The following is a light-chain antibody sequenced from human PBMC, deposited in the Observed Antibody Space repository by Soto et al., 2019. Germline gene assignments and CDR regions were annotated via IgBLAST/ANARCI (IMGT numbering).Light chain of an antibody. CDR3: SSYTSSSTPV. J-gene: IGLJ1*01. CDR2: EVS. Sequence: QSALTQPASVSGSPGQSIAISCTGTNSDVGGYNYVSWYQQHPGKAPKLMIYEVSKRPSGVSNRFSGSKSGNTASLTISGLQAEDEADYYCSSYTSSSTPVFGTGTKVTVL. CDR1: NSDVGGYNY. V-gene: IGLV2-14*01.